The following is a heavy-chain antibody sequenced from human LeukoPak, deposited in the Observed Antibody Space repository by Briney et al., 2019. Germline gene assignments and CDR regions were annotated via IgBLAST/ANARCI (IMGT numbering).Heavy chain of an antibody. V-gene: IGHV1-2*06. CDR2: INPNSGGT. CDR1: GYTFTGYY. CDR3: ARDGGYCSSGTICYSRAEYYYYGLDV. D-gene: IGHD2-2*01. J-gene: IGHJ6*02. Sequence: GASVKVSCKASGYTFTGYYMHWVRQASGQGLEWMGRINPNSGGTNYAQNFQGRVTMTRDTSISTVYMELSRLRSDDTAVYYCARDGGYCSSGTICYSRAEYYYYGLDVWGQGTTVTVSS.